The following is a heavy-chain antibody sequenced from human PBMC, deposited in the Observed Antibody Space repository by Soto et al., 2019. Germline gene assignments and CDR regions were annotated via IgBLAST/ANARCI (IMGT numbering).Heavy chain of an antibody. CDR1: GGSISSGDYY. Sequence: QVQLQESGPGLVKPSQTLSLTCTVSGGSISSGDYYWSWIRQPPGKGLEWIGYIYYSGTTYSNPSLKSQVTISVDTSKNQFSLKLSSVTAADTAVYYCASTYYYDSAGTNAFDIWGQGTMVTVSS. CDR2: IYYSGTT. V-gene: IGHV4-30-4*01. D-gene: IGHD3-22*01. J-gene: IGHJ3*02. CDR3: ASTYYYDSAGTNAFDI.